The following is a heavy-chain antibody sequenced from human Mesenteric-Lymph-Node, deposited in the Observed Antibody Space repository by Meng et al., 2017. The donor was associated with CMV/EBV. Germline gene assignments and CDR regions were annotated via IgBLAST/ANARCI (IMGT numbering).Heavy chain of an antibody. D-gene: IGHD4-17*01. Sequence: SVTLSLTCTVSGGSISSYYWSWIRQPQGKGLEWIGYIYYIGSTNYNPSLRSRVTISVDTSKNRISLNLNSVTAADTAVYYCARGLTVTTGENFDYWGQGSLVTVSS. V-gene: IGHV4-59*01. CDR3: ARGLTVTTGENFDY. CDR2: IYYIGST. CDR1: GGSISSYY. J-gene: IGHJ4*02.